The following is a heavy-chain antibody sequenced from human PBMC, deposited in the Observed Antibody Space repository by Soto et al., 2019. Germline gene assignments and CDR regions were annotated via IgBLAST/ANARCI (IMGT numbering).Heavy chain of an antibody. CDR2: ISGSGGST. V-gene: IGHV3-23*01. CDR1: GFTFSSYA. J-gene: IGHJ4*02. Sequence: EVQLLESGGGLVQPGGSLRLSCAASGFTFSSYAMSWVRQAPGKGLEWVSAISGSGGSTYYADSVKGRFTISRDNSKNTLYLQMNSLSAEDTAVYYCAKRRDIVVVVAASPFDYWGQGTLVTVSS. CDR3: AKRRDIVVVVAASPFDY. D-gene: IGHD2-15*01.